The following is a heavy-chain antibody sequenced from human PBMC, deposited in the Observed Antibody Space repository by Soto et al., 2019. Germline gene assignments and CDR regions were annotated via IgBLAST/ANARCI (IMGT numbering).Heavy chain of an antibody. D-gene: IGHD5-18*01. J-gene: IGHJ4*02. CDR1: GFTFTSSA. Sequence: QMQLVQSGPEVKKPGTSVKVSCKASGFTFTSSAVQWVRQARGQRLEWIGWIVVGSGNTNYAQKFQERVTITRDMSTSTAYMELSSLRSEDTAVYYCAAGRVDTAMVKDYWGQGTLVTVSS. CDR2: IVVGSGNT. CDR3: AAGRVDTAMVKDY. V-gene: IGHV1-58*01.